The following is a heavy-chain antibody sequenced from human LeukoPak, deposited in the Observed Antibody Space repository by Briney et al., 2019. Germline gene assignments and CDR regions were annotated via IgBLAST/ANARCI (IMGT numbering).Heavy chain of an antibody. V-gene: IGHV3-53*01. CDR3: ARAPYYYDSSGYYRAYYFDY. CDR2: IYSGGST. Sequence: PGGSLRLSCAASGFTFSSYAMNWVRQAPGKGLEWVSVIYSGGSTYYADSVKGRFTISRDNSKNTLYLQMNSLRAEDTAVYYCARAPYYYDSSGYYRAYYFDYWGQGTLVTVSS. D-gene: IGHD3-22*01. J-gene: IGHJ4*02. CDR1: GFTFSSYA.